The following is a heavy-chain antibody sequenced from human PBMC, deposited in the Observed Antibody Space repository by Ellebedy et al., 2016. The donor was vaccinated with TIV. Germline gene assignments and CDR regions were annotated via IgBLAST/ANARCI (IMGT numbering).Heavy chain of an antibody. D-gene: IGHD2-8*02. Sequence: LSLTCAASGFSFRNYGMHWVRQAPGKGLEWFGRIKSKTDGGTIDYAAPVEIRFTISRDDSDNTLYLQMNSLKTEDTAVYYCTTVLAAPFYFDYWGQGTLVTVSS. CDR1: GFSFRNYG. J-gene: IGHJ4*02. V-gene: IGHV3-15*01. CDR2: IKSKTDGGTI. CDR3: TTVLAAPFYFDY.